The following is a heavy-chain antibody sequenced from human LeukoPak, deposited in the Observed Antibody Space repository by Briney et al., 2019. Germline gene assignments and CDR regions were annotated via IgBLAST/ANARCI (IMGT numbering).Heavy chain of an antibody. D-gene: IGHD3-22*01. CDR2: ISSSGDTI. V-gene: IGHV3-48*03. CDR1: GFTFSSYE. Sequence: GGSLRLSCAASGFTFSSYEMNWVRQAPGKGLEWVSYISSSGDTIYYADSVNGRFTISRDSAKNSLYLQMNSLRAEDTAVYYCAREMDYYDSRPIDYWGQGTLVTVSS. J-gene: IGHJ4*02. CDR3: AREMDYYDSRPIDY.